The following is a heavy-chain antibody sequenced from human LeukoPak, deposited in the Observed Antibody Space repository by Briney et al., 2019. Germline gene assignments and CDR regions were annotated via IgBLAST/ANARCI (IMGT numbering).Heavy chain of an antibody. CDR2: IRSKPNSYTT. CDR3: TRQECSGGSCSYVDY. V-gene: IGHV3-73*01. D-gene: IGHD2-15*01. J-gene: IGHJ4*02. CDR1: GFTFSGSY. Sequence: PGGSLKLSCAASGFTFSGSYMHWVRQASGEGLEWVGLIRSKPNSYTTVYAASVKGRFTISRDDSKNTAYLQMNSLNAEDTAVYYCTRQECSGGSCSYVDYWGQGTLVTVSS.